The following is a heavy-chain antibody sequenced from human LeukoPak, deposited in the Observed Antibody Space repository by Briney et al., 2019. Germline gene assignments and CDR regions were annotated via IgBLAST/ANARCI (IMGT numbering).Heavy chain of an antibody. V-gene: IGHV3-23*01. CDR2: ISGSGTST. J-gene: IGHJ4*02. CDR1: GFTFSSFA. Sequence: GGSLRLSCAASGFTFSSFAMSWVRQAPGKGLEWVSSISGSGTSTYYADSVKGRFTISRDNAKNSVYLQMNSLRAEDTAVYYCAVSGMGYRRTSCYSHWGQGTLVTVSS. D-gene: IGHD2-2*01. CDR3: AVSGMGYRRTSCYSH.